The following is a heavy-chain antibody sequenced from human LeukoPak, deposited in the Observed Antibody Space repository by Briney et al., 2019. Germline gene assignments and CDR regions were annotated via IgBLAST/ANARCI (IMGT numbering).Heavy chain of an antibody. J-gene: IGHJ4*02. D-gene: IGHD3-22*01. Sequence: GGSLRLSCAASGFTFDDYAVHWVRQAPGKGLEWVSGISWNSGSIGYADSVKGRFTISRDNAKNSLYLQMNSLRAEDMALYYCAKDNKGMGDSSGYFDYWGQGTLVTVSS. V-gene: IGHV3-9*03. CDR2: ISWNSGSI. CDR1: GFTFDDYA. CDR3: AKDNKGMGDSSGYFDY.